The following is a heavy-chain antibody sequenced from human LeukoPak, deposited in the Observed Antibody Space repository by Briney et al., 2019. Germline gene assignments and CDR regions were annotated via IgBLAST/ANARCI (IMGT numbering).Heavy chain of an antibody. CDR3: ARYYYMDV. CDR2: IYSGGST. V-gene: IGHV3-53*01. CDR1: GFTVSSNY. Sequence: GGSLRLSCAASGFTVSSNYMSWVRQAPGKGLEWVSVIYSGGSTYYADSVKGRFTISRDNSRNTVYLQMNSLRAEDTAVYYCARYYYMDVWGKGTTVTVSS. J-gene: IGHJ6*03.